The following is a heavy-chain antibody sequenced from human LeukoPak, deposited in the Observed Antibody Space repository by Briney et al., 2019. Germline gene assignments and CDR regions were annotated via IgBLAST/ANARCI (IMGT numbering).Heavy chain of an antibody. J-gene: IGHJ4*02. CDR1: GFTFSSYW. D-gene: IGHD1-26*01. Sequence: PGGSLRLSCAASGFTFSSYWMHWVRQAPGKGLVWVSRINSDGSSTSHADSVKGRFTISRDNAKNTLYLQMNSLRAEYTAVYYCARESSVGAHKAFDYWGQGTLVTVSS. V-gene: IGHV3-74*01. CDR2: INSDGSST. CDR3: ARESSVGAHKAFDY.